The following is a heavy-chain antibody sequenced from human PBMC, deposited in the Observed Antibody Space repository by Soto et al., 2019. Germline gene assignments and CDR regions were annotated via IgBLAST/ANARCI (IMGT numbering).Heavy chain of an antibody. CDR2: IVPVYGTT. J-gene: IGHJ5*01. CDR1: GGSFKDYA. CDR3: ARDKRSSLVVETPHLFES. Sequence: QVQLVQSGAEVKKPGSSVKVSCRTSGGSFKDYAISWVQQAPGQGLEWMGGIVPVYGTTKYAQKFQGRVTITADAATSTAYLVLSSLRSEDTALSFCARDKRSSLVVETPHLFESWGQGTLVTVSS. V-gene: IGHV1-69*12. D-gene: IGHD2-15*01.